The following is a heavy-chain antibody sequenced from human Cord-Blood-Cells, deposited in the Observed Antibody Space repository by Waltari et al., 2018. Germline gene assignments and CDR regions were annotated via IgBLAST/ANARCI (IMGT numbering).Heavy chain of an antibody. CDR1: GGSFSGYY. CDR2: LNHSGST. V-gene: IGHV4-34*01. D-gene: IGHD3-10*01. J-gene: IGHJ4*02. CDR3: ARGLSITMVRGVNRGYFDY. Sequence: QVQLQQWGAGLLKPSETLSLTCAVYGGSFSGYYWSWIRQPPGKGLEWIGELNHSGSTNYNPSLKSRVTLSVDTSKNQFSLKLSSVTAADTAVYYCARGLSITMVRGVNRGYFDYWGQGTLVTVSS.